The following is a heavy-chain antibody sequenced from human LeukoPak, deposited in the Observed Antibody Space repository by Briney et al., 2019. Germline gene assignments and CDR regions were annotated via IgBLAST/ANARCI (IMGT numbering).Heavy chain of an antibody. Sequence: ASVKVSCKASGGTFSSYAISWVRPAPGQGLEWMGGIIPIFGTANYAQKFQGRVTITADESTSTAYMELSSLRSEDTAVYYCARAATTPFDWLLPNCFDPWGQGTLVTVSS. CDR3: ARAATTPFDWLLPNCFDP. CDR2: IIPIFGTA. J-gene: IGHJ5*02. CDR1: GGTFSSYA. V-gene: IGHV1-69*13. D-gene: IGHD3-9*01.